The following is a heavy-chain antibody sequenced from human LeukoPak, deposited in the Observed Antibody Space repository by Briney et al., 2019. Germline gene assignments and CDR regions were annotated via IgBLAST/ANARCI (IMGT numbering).Heavy chain of an antibody. J-gene: IGHJ4*02. CDR2: IYTSGST. CDR3: AGSVGSGYSLFFDY. D-gene: IGHD3-22*01. V-gene: IGHV4-4*07. CDR1: GDSVSSFY. Sequence: SETLSLTCTVSGDSVSSFYWSWIRQPAGKGLEWIGRIYTSGSTNYNPSLKSRVTISVDTSKNQFSLKLSSVTAADTAVYYCAGSVGSGYSLFFDYWAQEPLATVP.